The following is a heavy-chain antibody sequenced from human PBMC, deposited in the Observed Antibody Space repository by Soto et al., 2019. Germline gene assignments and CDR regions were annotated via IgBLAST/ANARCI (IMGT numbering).Heavy chain of an antibody. V-gene: IGHV5-51*01. CDR1: GYSFTTYW. Sequence: PGESLKISCKGSGYSFTTYWIGWVRQMPGKGLEWMGTISCGNSETRYSPSFQGLVTISADRSINTAYLQWTSLKASGTAIYYCARQGDTSDWSYDYWGQGTLVTVSS. D-gene: IGHD6-19*01. CDR3: ARQGDTSDWSYDY. J-gene: IGHJ4*02. CDR2: ISCGNSET.